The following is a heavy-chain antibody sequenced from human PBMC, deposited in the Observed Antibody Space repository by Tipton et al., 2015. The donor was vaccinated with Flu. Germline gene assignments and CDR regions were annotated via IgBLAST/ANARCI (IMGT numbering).Heavy chain of an antibody. J-gene: IGHJ4*02. CDR2: IYTSGST. D-gene: IGHD6-19*01. CDR1: GGSISSGSYY. V-gene: IGHV4-61*02. CDR3: ARGVDSSGWYDY. Sequence: TLSLTCTVSGGSISSGSYYWSWIRQPAGKGLEWIGRIYTSGSTNYNPSLKSRVTISVDTPKNQFSLKLSSVTAADTAVYYCARGVDSSGWYDYWGQGTLVTVSS.